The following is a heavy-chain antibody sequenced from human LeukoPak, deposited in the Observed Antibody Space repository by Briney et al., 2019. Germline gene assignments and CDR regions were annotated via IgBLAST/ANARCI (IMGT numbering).Heavy chain of an antibody. CDR3: ARVLGYDILTGYLYYFDY. CDR1: GFTFSSYS. Sequence: EGSLRLSCAASGFTFSSYSMNWVRQAPGKGLEWVSSISSSSSYIYYADSVKGRFTISRDNAKNSLYLQMNSLRAEDTAVYYCARVLGYDILTGYLYYFDYWGQGTLVTVSS. V-gene: IGHV3-21*01. D-gene: IGHD3-9*01. CDR2: ISSSSSYI. J-gene: IGHJ4*02.